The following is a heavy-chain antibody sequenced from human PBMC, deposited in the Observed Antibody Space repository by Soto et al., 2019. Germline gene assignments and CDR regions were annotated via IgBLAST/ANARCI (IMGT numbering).Heavy chain of an antibody. CDR3: ARDPVP. V-gene: IGHV4-31*03. J-gene: IGHJ5*02. CDR1: GGSISSGGYY. CDR2: IYNSGST. Sequence: QVQLQESGPGLVKPSQTLSLTCTVSGGSISSGGYYWSWIRQHPGKGLEWIGYIYNSGSTYYNPSLQSRVTIAADTSKHPFSLKLSSVAAADTAVYYCARDPVPWGQGTLVTVSS.